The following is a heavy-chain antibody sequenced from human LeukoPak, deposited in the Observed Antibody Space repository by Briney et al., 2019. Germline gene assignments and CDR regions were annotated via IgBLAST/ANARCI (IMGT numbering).Heavy chain of an antibody. D-gene: IGHD1-26*01. J-gene: IGHJ4*02. CDR3: ARVYKWELAFDY. Sequence: GGSLRLSCAASGFTFSSYAMSWVRQAPGEGLEWVSAISGSGGSTYYADSVKGRFTISRDNSKNTLYLQMNSLRAEDTAVYYCARVYKWELAFDYWGQGTLVTVSS. CDR1: GFTFSSYA. CDR2: ISGSGGST. V-gene: IGHV3-23*01.